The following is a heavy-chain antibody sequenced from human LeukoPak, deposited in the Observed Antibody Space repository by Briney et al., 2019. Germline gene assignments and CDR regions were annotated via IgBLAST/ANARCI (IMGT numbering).Heavy chain of an antibody. CDR3: ARVGYPTQRRVLSAVTVPTAGAFDI. Sequence: SETLSLTCAVYGGSFNTYYWTWIRQPPGKGLEWIGEINHIGSTKYSPSLESRVTISVDTSKNQFSLRLTSVTAADTAVYYCARVGYPTQRRVLSAVTVPTAGAFDIWGQGTLVTVSS. V-gene: IGHV4-34*01. D-gene: IGHD2-21*02. CDR2: INHIGST. J-gene: IGHJ3*02. CDR1: GGSFNTYY.